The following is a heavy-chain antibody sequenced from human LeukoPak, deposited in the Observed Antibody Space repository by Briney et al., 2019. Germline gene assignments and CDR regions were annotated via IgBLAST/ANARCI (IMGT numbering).Heavy chain of an antibody. CDR1: GGSISRSTYY. CDR3: ARGHDILTGYSSFDY. Sequence: PSETLSLTCTVSGGSISRSTYYWGWFRQPPGKGLEWIGTIYYSGSTYYNPSLKSRVTISVDTSKNQFSLKLSSVTAADTAVYYCARGHDILTGYSSFDYWGQGTLVTVSS. V-gene: IGHV4-39*07. D-gene: IGHD3-9*01. J-gene: IGHJ4*02. CDR2: IYYSGST.